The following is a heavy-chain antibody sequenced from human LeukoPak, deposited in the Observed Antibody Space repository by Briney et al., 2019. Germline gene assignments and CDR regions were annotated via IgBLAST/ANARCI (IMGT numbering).Heavy chain of an antibody. V-gene: IGHV4-59*01. D-gene: IGHD4-17*01. CDR3: ARGGNYGDNAGQGPTDAFDI. CDR1: GGSISSYY. Sequence: PSETLSRTCTVSGGSISSYYWSWIRQPPGKGLEWIGYIYYSGSTNYNPSLKSRVTISVDTSKNQFSLKLSSVTAADTAVYYCARGGNYGDNAGQGPTDAFDIWGQGTMVTVSS. CDR2: IYYSGST. J-gene: IGHJ3*02.